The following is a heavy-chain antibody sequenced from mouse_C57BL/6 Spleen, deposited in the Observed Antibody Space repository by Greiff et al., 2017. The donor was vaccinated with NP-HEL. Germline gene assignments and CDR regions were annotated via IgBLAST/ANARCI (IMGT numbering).Heavy chain of an antibody. CDR3: ARGNYGSDFDY. V-gene: IGHV1-82*01. D-gene: IGHD1-1*01. J-gene: IGHJ2*01. Sequence: QVQLQQSGPELVKPGASVKISCKASGYAFSSSWMNWVKQRPGKGLEWIGRIYPGDGDTNYNGKFKGKATLTADKSSSTAYMQLSSLTSEDSAVYFCARGNYGSDFDYWGQGTTLTVSS. CDR1: GYAFSSSW. CDR2: IYPGDGDT.